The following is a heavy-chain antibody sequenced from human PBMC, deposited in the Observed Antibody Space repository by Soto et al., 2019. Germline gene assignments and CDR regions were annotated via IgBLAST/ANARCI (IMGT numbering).Heavy chain of an antibody. V-gene: IGHV3-23*01. Sequence: PGGSLSLSCAASGFTFSSYAMSWVRQAPGKGLEWVSAISGSGGSTYYADSVKGRFTISRDNSKNTLYLQMNSLRAEDTAVYYSAKTLCGGGGCGYYYFDYWGQGPLVTVSS. D-gene: IGHD2-15*01. J-gene: IGHJ4*02. CDR2: ISGSGGST. CDR1: GFTFSSYA. CDR3: AKTLCGGGGCGYYYFDY.